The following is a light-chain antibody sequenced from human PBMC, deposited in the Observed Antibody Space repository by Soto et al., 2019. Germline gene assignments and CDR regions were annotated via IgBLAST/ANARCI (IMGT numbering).Light chain of an antibody. CDR3: SSYTTSNTRQIV. J-gene: IGLJ1*01. V-gene: IGLV2-14*03. Sequence: QSALAQPASVSGSPGQSITISCTGTSGDVGGYNYVSWYQHHPGKAPKLMIYDVSNRPSGVSNRFPGSKSGNTASLTISGLQPEDEADYYCSSYTTSNTRQIVLGTGTKVTVL. CDR1: SGDVGGYNY. CDR2: DVS.